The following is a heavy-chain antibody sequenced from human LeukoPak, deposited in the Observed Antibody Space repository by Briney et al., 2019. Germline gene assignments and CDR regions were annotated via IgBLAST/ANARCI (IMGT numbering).Heavy chain of an antibody. CDR3: ARRYEGSGYGYAWFDP. CDR1: GGSISSDY. J-gene: IGHJ5*02. D-gene: IGHD5-12*01. Sequence: PSETLSLTCSVSGGSISSDYWSWIRQPPGKGLEWIGYIYYSGSTNYNPSLKSRVTISVDTSKNQFSLKLSSVTAADTAVYFCARRYEGSGYGYAWFDPWGQGTLATVSS. CDR2: IYYSGST. V-gene: IGHV4-59*08.